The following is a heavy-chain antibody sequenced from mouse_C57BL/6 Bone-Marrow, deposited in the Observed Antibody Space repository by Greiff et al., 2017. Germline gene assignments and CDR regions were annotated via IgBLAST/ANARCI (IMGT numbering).Heavy chain of an antibody. CDR1: GFNIKDYY. Sequence: VQLQQSGAELVKPGASVKLSCTASGFNIKDYYMHWVKQRTEQGLEWIGRIDPEDGETKYAPKFQGKATITADTSSNTAYLQLSSLTSEDSAVYYCARRVPYGSSPYYYAMDYWGQGTSVTVSS. J-gene: IGHJ4*01. V-gene: IGHV14-2*01. CDR3: ARRVPYGSSPYYYAMDY. CDR2: IDPEDGET. D-gene: IGHD1-1*01.